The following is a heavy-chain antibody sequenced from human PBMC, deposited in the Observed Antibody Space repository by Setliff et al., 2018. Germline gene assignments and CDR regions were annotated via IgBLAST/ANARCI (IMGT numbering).Heavy chain of an antibody. J-gene: IGHJ4*02. Sequence: GGSLRLSCTASGLTFGDYAMGWVRQAPGKGLEWVGYIRSKTDGGSTDYAAPVKDKFTISRDDSKNTLYLQMNSLRAEDTAVYYCARTSTVTRNPLFDYWGQGTLVTVSS. CDR1: GLTFGDYA. CDR2: IRSKTDGGST. CDR3: ARTSTVTRNPLFDY. D-gene: IGHD4-17*01. V-gene: IGHV3-49*04.